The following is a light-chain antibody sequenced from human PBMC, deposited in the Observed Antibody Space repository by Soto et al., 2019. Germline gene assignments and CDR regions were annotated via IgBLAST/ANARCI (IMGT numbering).Light chain of an antibody. CDR3: QQYNNWPRT. V-gene: IGKV3-15*01. CDR2: GAS. J-gene: IGKJ1*01. CDR1: QSVSSN. Sequence: EIVMTQSPPTLSVSPGERATLSCRASQSVSSNLAWYQQKPGQTPRLLIYGASTRATGIPARFSGSGSGTEFTLTISSLQSGDFAVYYCQQYNNWPRTFGQGTKVEIK.